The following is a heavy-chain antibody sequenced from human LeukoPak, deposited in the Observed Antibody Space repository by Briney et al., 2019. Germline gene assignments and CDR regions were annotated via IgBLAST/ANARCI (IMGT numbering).Heavy chain of an antibody. J-gene: IGHJ4*02. CDR3: TRLYSSGWGHDY. D-gene: IGHD6-19*01. CDR1: GFTFGDYA. V-gene: IGHV3-49*04. CDR2: IRSKAYGGTT. Sequence: GGSLRLSCTASGFTFGDYAMSWVRQAPGKGLEWVGFIRSKAYGGTTEYAASVKGRFTISRDDSKSIAYLQMNSLKTEDTAVYYCTRLYSSGWGHDYWGQGTLVTVSP.